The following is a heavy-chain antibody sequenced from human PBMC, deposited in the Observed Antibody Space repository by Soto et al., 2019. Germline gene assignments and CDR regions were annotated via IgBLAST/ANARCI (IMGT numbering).Heavy chain of an antibody. Sequence: PGGSLRLSCAASGFTFSSYAMSWVRQAPGKGLEWVSAISGSGAGTYYADSVKGRFTISRDNSKNSLYLQMNSLRDEDTAVYYCARESRFLEWLSLNWFDPWGQGTLVTVSS. J-gene: IGHJ5*02. D-gene: IGHD3-3*01. CDR1: GFTFSSYA. CDR2: ISGSGAGT. CDR3: ARESRFLEWLSLNWFDP. V-gene: IGHV3-23*01.